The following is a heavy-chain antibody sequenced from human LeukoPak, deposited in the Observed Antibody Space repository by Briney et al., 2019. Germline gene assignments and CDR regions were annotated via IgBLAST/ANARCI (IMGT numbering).Heavy chain of an antibody. CDR2: INWNSGNI. Sequence: GGSLRLSCAGAGFTFDDSVMHWVRQAPGKGLEWVSTINWNSGNIGYADSVKGRFTISRDNAKNSLFLQTNSLRTEDTALYYCAKGGHPTRYYYGMDVWGQGATVTVSS. CDR3: AKGGHPTRYYYGMDV. D-gene: IGHD2-15*01. J-gene: IGHJ6*02. CDR1: GFTFDDSV. V-gene: IGHV3-9*01.